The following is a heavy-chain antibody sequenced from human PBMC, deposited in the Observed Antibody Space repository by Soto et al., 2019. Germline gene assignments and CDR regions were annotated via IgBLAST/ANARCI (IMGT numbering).Heavy chain of an antibody. CDR1: GASVNTGDHY. V-gene: IGHV4-30-4*01. Sequence: VQLQGSGPGLVKPSQTLSLTCTVSGASVNTGDHYWSYIHQPPGKGLEWLGYIFYSGDTYYNPSLKSRATISLNTSRNQFSLTLTSVTDADTAVYYCVGTGTTDDFWGQGTLVTVSS. J-gene: IGHJ1*01. CDR3: VGTGTTDDF. D-gene: IGHD1-7*01. CDR2: IFYSGDT.